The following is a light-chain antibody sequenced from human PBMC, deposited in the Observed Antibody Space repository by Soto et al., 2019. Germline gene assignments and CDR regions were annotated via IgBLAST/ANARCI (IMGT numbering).Light chain of an antibody. Sequence: QSALTQPPSASGSPGQSVTISCTGTSNDVGGYKFVSWHQHHPGKAPKLIIYEVSERPSGVPDRFSGSKSGNTASLTVSGLQAEDEADYYCSSYAGGRSLVFGEGTQLTVL. V-gene: IGLV2-8*01. CDR3: SSYAGGRSLV. J-gene: IGLJ7*01. CDR1: SNDVGGYKF. CDR2: EVS.